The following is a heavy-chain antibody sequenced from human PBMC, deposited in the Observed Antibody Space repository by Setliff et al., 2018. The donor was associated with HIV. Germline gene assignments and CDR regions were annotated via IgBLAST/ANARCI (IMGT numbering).Heavy chain of an antibody. Sequence: PSETLSLTCTVSGGSISSGCYWGWIRQPPGKGLEWIGSMYHTGSTYYSPSLNSRFTISVDTSKNQFSLKLRSVTAADTAVYYCARQPAAGAYYFDYWGQGTLVTVSS. J-gene: IGHJ4*02. V-gene: IGHV4-38-2*02. CDR1: GGSISSGCY. CDR2: MYHTGST. D-gene: IGHD6-13*01. CDR3: ARQPAAGAYYFDY.